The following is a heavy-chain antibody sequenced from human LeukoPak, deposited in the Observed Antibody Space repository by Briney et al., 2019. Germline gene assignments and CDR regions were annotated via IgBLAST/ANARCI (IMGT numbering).Heavy chain of an antibody. CDR1: GYTFTSYY. D-gene: IGHD3-10*01. Sequence: ASVKVSCKASGYTFTSYYMHWVRQAPGQGLEWMGWISADNGNTDYAQRFQGRVTMTTDTSTSTAYMELRSLRSDDTAVYYCARDLIMYGSESHFDDTFDIWGQGTKVTVSS. CDR2: ISADNGNT. J-gene: IGHJ3*02. CDR3: ARDLIMYGSESHFDDTFDI. V-gene: IGHV1-18*04.